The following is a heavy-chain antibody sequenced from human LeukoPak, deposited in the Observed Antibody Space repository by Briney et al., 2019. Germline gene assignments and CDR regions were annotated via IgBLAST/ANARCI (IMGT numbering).Heavy chain of an antibody. CDR1: GFTVSSNY. Sequence: GGSLRLSCAASGFTVSSNYMSWVRQAPGKGLEWVSAISGSGGSTYYADSVKGRFTISRDNSKNTLYLQMNSLRAEDTAVYYCAHVAGWAAAGTYYFDYWGQGTLVTVSS. CDR2: ISGSGGST. D-gene: IGHD6-13*01. V-gene: IGHV3-23*01. J-gene: IGHJ4*02. CDR3: AHVAGWAAAGTYYFDY.